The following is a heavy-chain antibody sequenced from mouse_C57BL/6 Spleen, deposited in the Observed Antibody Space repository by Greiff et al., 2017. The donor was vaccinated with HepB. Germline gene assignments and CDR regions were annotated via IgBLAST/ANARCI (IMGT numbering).Heavy chain of an antibody. V-gene: IGHV5-17*01. CDR1: GFTFSDYG. J-gene: IGHJ3*01. Sequence: EVQRVESGGGLVKPGGSLKLSCAASGFTFSDYGMHWVRQVPEKGLEWVAYISSGSSIIYYSDTVKGRFTISRDNAKSSLYLQMTSLRSEDTAMYYCASYSSYPFAYWGQGTLVTVSA. CDR3: ASYSSYPFAY. D-gene: IGHD2-5*01. CDR2: ISSGSSII.